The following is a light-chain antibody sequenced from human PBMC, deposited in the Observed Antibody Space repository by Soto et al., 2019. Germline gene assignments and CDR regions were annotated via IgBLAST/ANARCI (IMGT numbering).Light chain of an antibody. CDR2: DAS. CDR1: QSVSSY. CDR3: QQRSNWPPIFT. J-gene: IGKJ3*01. Sequence: EIVLTQSPATPSLSPGERATLSCRASQSVSSYLAWYQQKPGQAPRLLIYDASNRATGIPARFSGSGSGTDFTLTISSLEPEDFAVYYCQQRSNWPPIFTFGPGTKVDIK. V-gene: IGKV3-11*01.